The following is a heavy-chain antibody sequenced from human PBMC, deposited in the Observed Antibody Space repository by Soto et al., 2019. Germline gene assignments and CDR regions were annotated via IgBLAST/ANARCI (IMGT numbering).Heavy chain of an antibody. V-gene: IGHV4-34*01. J-gene: IGHJ3*02. CDR1: GGSFSGYY. CDR2: INHSGST. D-gene: IGHD3-16*02. Sequence: PSETLSLTCAVYGGSFSGYYWSWIRQPPGKGLEWIGEINHSGSTNYNPSLKSRVTIPVDTSKNQFSLKLSSVTAADTAVYYCARGVLSIWGSYRYTPAFDIWGQGTMVTVSS. CDR3: ARGVLSIWGSYRYTPAFDI.